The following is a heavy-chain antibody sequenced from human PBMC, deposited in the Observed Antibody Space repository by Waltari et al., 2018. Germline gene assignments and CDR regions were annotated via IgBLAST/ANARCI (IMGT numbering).Heavy chain of an antibody. CDR3: ARLRASLTGFGPYGMDV. CDR2: INTNTGKP. J-gene: IGHJ6*01. Sequence: QVQLVQSGSEFQKPGASVKVSCQASDYTFTDYAMNWVRQAPGQGPEWMGWINTNTGKPTYAQGFTGRFVFSLDTSVTTAYLQINTLKAEDTAVYYCARLRASLTGFGPYGMDVWGQGTTVTVSS. V-gene: IGHV7-4-1*02. CDR1: DYTFTDYA. D-gene: IGHD3-9*01.